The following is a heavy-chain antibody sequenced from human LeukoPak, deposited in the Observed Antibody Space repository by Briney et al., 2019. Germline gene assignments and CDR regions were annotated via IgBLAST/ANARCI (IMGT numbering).Heavy chain of an antibody. J-gene: IGHJ6*02. V-gene: IGHV3-66*01. CDR1: GLTVSGNY. CDR3: ARSGLTMVRGVISHGMDV. Sequence: GGSLRLSCAASGLTVSGNYMNWVRQAPGEGLEWVSLIYSGGTTYYADSVKGRFTISRDTSKNTLSLQMNSLRAEDTAVYYCARSGLTMVRGVISHGMDVWGQGTTVTVSS. CDR2: IYSGGTT. D-gene: IGHD3-10*01.